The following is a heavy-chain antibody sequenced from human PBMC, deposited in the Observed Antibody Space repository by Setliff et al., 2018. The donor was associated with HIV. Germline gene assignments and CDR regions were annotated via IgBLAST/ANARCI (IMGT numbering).Heavy chain of an antibody. Sequence: PGESLKISCKGSGFSFTSYWISWVRQMPGKGLEWMGRIGPADSCTNYSPSFQGHVTISIDKSISTASLHWSSLRTSDTAMYYCARHFGYTPGGFDSWGQGTLVTVSS. J-gene: IGHJ5*01. D-gene: IGHD3-16*02. CDR2: IGPADSCT. CDR3: ARHFGYTPGGFDS. V-gene: IGHV5-10-1*01. CDR1: GFSFTSYW.